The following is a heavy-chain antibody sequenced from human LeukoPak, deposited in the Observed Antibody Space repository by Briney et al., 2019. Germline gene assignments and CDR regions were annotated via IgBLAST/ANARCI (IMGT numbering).Heavy chain of an antibody. D-gene: IGHD3-22*01. Sequence: SGGSLRLSCAASGFTFSGYWMHWVRQAPGKGLVWVSRINSDGSSTSYADSVKGRFTISRDNAKNTLYLQMNSLRAEDTAVYYCAKDQYYDSSGYYSSFDYWGQGTLVTVSS. CDR3: AKDQYYDSSGYYSSFDY. CDR2: INSDGSST. J-gene: IGHJ4*02. V-gene: IGHV3-74*01. CDR1: GFTFSGYW.